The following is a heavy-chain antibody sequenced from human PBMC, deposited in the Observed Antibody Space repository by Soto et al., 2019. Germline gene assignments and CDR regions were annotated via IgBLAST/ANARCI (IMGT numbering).Heavy chain of an antibody. CDR2: VSSDGNNK. CDR1: GFRFNNYG. D-gene: IGHD2-2*01. CDR3: AKDRVIQLLPIWPDP. Sequence: QEHLVESEGGVVQAGTSLRLSCAASGFRFNNYGMHWVRQAPGKGLEWVAFVSSDGNNKYYADSVKGRFTISRDNSKSTMFLQVDSLRVDDTAIYYCAKDRVIQLLPIWPDPWGQGTLVTVSS. J-gene: IGHJ5*02. V-gene: IGHV3-30*18.